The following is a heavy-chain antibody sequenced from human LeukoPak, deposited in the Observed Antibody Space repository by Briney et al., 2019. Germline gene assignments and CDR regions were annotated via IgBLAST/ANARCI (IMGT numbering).Heavy chain of an antibody. CDR2: IYYSGST. V-gene: IGHV4-59*01. CDR3: ARGLRQLVRSWHY. D-gene: IGHD6-6*01. CDR1: GGSISSYY. Sequence: SETLSLTCTVSGGSISSYYWSWIRQPPGKGLEWIGYIYYSGSTNYNPSLKSRVTISVDTSKNQFSLKLSSVTAADTAVYYCARGLRQLVRSWHYWGQGTLVTVSS. J-gene: IGHJ4*02.